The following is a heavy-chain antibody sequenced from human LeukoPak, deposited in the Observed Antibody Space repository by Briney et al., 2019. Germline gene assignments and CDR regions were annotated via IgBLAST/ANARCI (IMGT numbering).Heavy chain of an antibody. Sequence: GASVKVSCKASGGTFSSYAISWVRQAPGQGLEWMGRIIPILGIANYAQKFQGRVTIAADKSTSTAYMELSSLRSEDTAVYYCESSSSGNDYWGQGTLVTVSS. J-gene: IGHJ4*02. CDR3: ESSSSGNDY. CDR2: IIPILGIA. CDR1: GGTFSSYA. V-gene: IGHV1-69*04. D-gene: IGHD6-19*01.